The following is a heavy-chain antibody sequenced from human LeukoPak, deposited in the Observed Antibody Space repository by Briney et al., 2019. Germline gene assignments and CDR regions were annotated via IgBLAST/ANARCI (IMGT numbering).Heavy chain of an antibody. CDR2: IYYSGST. D-gene: IGHD1-26*01. CDR1: GGSISSYY. V-gene: IGHV4-59*08. CDR3: AKVLYSGSSTDARGAFDI. Sequence: SETLSLTCTVSGGSISSYYWSWIRQPPGKGLEWIGYIYYSGSTNYNPSLKSRVTISVDTSKNQFSLKLSSVTAADTAVYYCAKVLYSGSSTDARGAFDIWGQGTMVTVSS. J-gene: IGHJ3*02.